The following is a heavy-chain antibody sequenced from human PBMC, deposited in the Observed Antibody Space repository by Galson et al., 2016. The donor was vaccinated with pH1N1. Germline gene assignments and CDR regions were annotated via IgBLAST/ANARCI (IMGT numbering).Heavy chain of an antibody. J-gene: IGHJ6*02. CDR3: ARGFPGFHYYGMDV. Sequence: SLRLSCAASGFTVSPNDMSWFRQAPGKGLEWVSVIYSGGNTYYTDSVKGRFTISRDSSKNTLYLQMNSLRPEDTAVYYCARGFPGFHYYGMDVLSQGATVIVFS. CDR2: IYSGGNT. CDR1: GFTVSPND. V-gene: IGHV3-53*01.